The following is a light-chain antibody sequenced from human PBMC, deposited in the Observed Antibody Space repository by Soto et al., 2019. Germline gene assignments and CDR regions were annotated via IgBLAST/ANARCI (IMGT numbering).Light chain of an antibody. CDR3: QPSYSAPET. J-gene: IGKJ1*01. CDR2: GAS. Sequence: DIQMTQSPSSLSASVGDRVTITCRASQTVSTYLTWYQQKPGKAPKFLIYGASSLQSGVPSRFSGTGSETDFTLTISSLQPEDFATYYCQPSYSAPETFGQGTRVEIE. CDR1: QTVSTY. V-gene: IGKV1-39*01.